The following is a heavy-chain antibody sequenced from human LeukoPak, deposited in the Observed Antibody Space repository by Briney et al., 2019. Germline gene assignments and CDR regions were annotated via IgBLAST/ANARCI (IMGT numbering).Heavy chain of an antibody. J-gene: IGHJ4*02. D-gene: IGHD3-10*01. V-gene: IGHV4-59*01. CDR3: ARLLLWFEPDY. CDR2: IYYSGST. Sequence: SETLSLTCTVSGDSISSYYWSWIRQPPGRGLEWVGNIYYSGSTNYNPSLKSRVTISVDTSKNQFSLKLSSVTAADTAVYYCARLLLWFEPDYWGQGTLVTVSS. CDR1: GDSISSYY.